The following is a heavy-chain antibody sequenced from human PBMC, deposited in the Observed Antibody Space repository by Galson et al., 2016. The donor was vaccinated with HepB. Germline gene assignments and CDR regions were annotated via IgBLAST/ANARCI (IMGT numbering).Heavy chain of an antibody. J-gene: IGHJ5*02. CDR2: ISSTSDTI. CDR1: GFTFSSYS. V-gene: IGHV3-48*02. Sequence: SLRLSCAASGFTFSSYSMNWVRQAPGKGLEWLSYISSTSDTIYYADSVRGRFTISRDNAKNSLYLQMNNLRDEDTAVYYCGRPTTPNRFDPWGQGTLVTVSS. CDR3: GRPTTPNRFDP. D-gene: IGHD5-12*01.